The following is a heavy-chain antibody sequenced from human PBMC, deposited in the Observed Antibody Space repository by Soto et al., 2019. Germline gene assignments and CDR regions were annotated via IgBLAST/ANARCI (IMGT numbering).Heavy chain of an antibody. J-gene: IGHJ3*02. Sequence: ASVKVSCKASGYTSTNYYMHWVRQAPGQGLEWMGMINPRGGRTTYPQKFQGRVTMTTDTSTSTVYMELSSLRSEDTAVYYCARDLEDYYSDSNNPYNAFDICGQRTMVPVS. CDR2: INPRGGRT. CDR1: GYTSTNYY. CDR3: ARDLEDYYSDSNNPYNAFDI. D-gene: IGHD3-22*01. V-gene: IGHV1-46*03.